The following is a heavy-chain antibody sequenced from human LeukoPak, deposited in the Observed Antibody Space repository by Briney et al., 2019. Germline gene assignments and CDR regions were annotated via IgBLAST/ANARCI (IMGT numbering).Heavy chain of an antibody. CDR1: GFTFSSYA. D-gene: IGHD3-10*01. CDR3: AKGGAYYGSGSYLDY. J-gene: IGHJ4*02. Sequence: GGTLRLSCAASGFTFSSYAMSWVRQAPGKGLEWVSATSASGGSTYYADSVKGRFTISRDNSKDTLYLQMNSLRAEDTAVYYCAKGGAYYGSGSYLDYWGQGTLVTVSS. CDR2: TSASGGST. V-gene: IGHV3-23*01.